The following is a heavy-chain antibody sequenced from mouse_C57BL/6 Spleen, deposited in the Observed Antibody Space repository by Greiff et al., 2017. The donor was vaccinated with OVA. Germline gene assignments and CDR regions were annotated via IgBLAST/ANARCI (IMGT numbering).Heavy chain of an antibody. CDR1: GYSITSGYY. J-gene: IGHJ3*01. Sequence: EVKLQESGPGLVKPSQSLSLTCSVTGYSITSGYYWNWIRQFPGNKLEWMGYISYDGSNNYNPSLKNRISITRDTSKNQFFLKLNSVTTEDTATYYCARDLNYVWFAYWGQGTLVTVSA. D-gene: IGHD2-1*01. V-gene: IGHV3-6*01. CDR3: ARDLNYVWFAY. CDR2: ISYDGSN.